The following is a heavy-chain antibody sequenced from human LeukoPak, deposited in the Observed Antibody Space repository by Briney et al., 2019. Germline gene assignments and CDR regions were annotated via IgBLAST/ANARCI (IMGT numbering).Heavy chain of an antibody. Sequence: GGSLRLSCAASGFTFSSYWMHWVRQAPGKGLEWVSGISWNSGSIAYADSVKGRFTISRDNAKISLYLQMNSLRAEDTALYYCAKENWEQWLPKPTTQPYDYDYWGQGTLVTVSS. V-gene: IGHV3-9*01. CDR1: GFTFSSYW. J-gene: IGHJ4*02. CDR3: AKENWEQWLPKPTTQPYDYDY. D-gene: IGHD6-19*01. CDR2: ISWNSGSI.